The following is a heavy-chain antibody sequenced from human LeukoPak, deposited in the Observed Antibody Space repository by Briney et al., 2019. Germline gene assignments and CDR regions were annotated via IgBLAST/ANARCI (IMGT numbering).Heavy chain of an antibody. Sequence: GASVKVSCKASGYTFTSYGISWVRQAPGQGLEWMGWISAYNGNTNYAQKLQGRVTMTTDTSTSTAYMELSSLRSEDTAVYYCAREKGGYDYVGGITEFDYWGQGTLVTVSS. J-gene: IGHJ4*02. D-gene: IGHD5-12*01. V-gene: IGHV1-18*01. CDR3: AREKGGYDYVGGITEFDY. CDR1: GYTFTSYG. CDR2: ISAYNGNT.